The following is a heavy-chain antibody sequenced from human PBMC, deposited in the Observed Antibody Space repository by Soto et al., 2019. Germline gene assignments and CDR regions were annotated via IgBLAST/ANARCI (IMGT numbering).Heavy chain of an antibody. D-gene: IGHD3-16*01. V-gene: IGHV3-53*01. CDR3: AGRLTTAASLDY. CDR1: GFTVSNNH. Sequence: VQLVESGGGLIQPGGSLRLSCAASGFTVSNNHMTWVRQAAGKGLELVSFVHGGGSTSYADSVKGRFTISRDNSKNTLYLQMDSMSAEDTAIYDCAGRLTTAASLDYWGRGTVVNVSS. J-gene: IGHJ4*02. CDR2: VHGGGST.